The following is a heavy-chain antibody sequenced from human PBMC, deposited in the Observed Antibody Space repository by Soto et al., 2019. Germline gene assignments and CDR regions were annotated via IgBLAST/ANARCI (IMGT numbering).Heavy chain of an antibody. CDR1: GGSISSGGYY. Sequence: QVQLQESGPGLVKPSQTLSLTCTVSGGSISSGGYYWSWIRQHPGKGLEWIGYIYYSGSTYYNPPLKSXXTXSXXTSKNQFSLKLSSVTAADTAVYYCARSHPITMIEYWGQGTLVTVSS. J-gene: IGHJ4*02. D-gene: IGHD3-22*01. V-gene: IGHV4-31*03. CDR2: IYYSGST. CDR3: ARSHPITMIEY.